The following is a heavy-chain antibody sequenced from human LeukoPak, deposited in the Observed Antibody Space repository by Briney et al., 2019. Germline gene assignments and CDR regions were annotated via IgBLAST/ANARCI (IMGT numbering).Heavy chain of an antibody. J-gene: IGHJ3*02. V-gene: IGHV5-51*01. D-gene: IGHD3-22*01. CDR2: IYPGDSDT. Sequence: GESLKFSCKGSGYSFTSYWIGWVRQMPGKGLEWMGIIYPGDSDTRYSPSLQGQVTISADKSISTAYLQWSSLKASDTAMYYCARPYSSGYYTQYDAFDIWGQGTMVTVSS. CDR1: GYSFTSYW. CDR3: ARPYSSGYYTQYDAFDI.